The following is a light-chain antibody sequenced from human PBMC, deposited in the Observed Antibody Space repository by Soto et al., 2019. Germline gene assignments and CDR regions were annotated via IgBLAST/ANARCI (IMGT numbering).Light chain of an antibody. CDR1: PSVSSN. V-gene: IGKV3-15*01. Sequence: EIVMTQSPATLSVSPGERATLSCGASPSVSSNLAWYQQKPGQAPRLLIYGASTRATGIPDRFSGSGSGTQFTLIISSLQSEDFAVYYCQQYNQWPGFTFGPGTKVDIK. CDR3: QQYNQWPGFT. J-gene: IGKJ3*01. CDR2: GAS.